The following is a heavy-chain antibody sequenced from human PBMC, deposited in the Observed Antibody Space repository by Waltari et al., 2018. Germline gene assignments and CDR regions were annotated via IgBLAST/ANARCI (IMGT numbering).Heavy chain of an antibody. CDR2: ISAVRGSV. Sequence: DVQLVESGGGRAEPGGSLRLSCAASGFIFSAHSMNWVRRAPGRGWGWLSEISAVRGSVWYAELGRGRFTIARDKARNSLDLEMTGRRVEDTAVYYCTRDVDVGGSFYFGMDVWGQGTTVIVSS. D-gene: IGHD2-15*01. J-gene: IGHJ6*02. CDR1: GFIFSAHS. CDR3: TRDVDVGGSFYFGMDV. V-gene: IGHV3-48*01.